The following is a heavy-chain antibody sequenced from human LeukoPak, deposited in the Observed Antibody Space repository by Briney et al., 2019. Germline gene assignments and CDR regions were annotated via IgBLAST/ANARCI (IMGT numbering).Heavy chain of an antibody. CDR3: ARAGYCSSTSCRPRYYYGMDV. Sequence: ASVKVSCKASGYTXTGYYMHGVRQAPGQGLEWMGWTNPNSGGTNYAQKFQGRVTMTRDTSISTAYMELSRLRSEDTAVYYCARAGYCSSTSCRPRYYYGMDVWGQGTTVTVSS. CDR1: GYTXTGYY. V-gene: IGHV1-2*02. D-gene: IGHD2-2*01. J-gene: IGHJ6*02. CDR2: TNPNSGGT.